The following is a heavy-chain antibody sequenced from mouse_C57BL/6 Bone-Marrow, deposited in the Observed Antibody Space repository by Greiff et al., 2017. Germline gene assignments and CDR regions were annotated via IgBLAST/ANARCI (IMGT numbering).Heavy chain of an antibody. V-gene: IGHV14-4*01. CDR1: GFNIKDDY. CDR3: AARYMGVTTDVDV. D-gene: IGHD2-1*01. J-gene: IGHJ1*03. CDR2: IDPENGDT. Sequence: EVKLQESGAELVRPGASVKLSCTASGFNIKDDYMHWVKQRPEQGLEWIGWIDPENGDTEYASKFPGKATITADTSSTTAYLQLSSLTSEDTAVYYCAARYMGVTTDVDVWGRGTTVTVSS.